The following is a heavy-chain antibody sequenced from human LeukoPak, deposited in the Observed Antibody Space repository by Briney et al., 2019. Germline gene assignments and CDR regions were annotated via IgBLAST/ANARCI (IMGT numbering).Heavy chain of an antibody. Sequence: GGSLRLSCAASGFTFSSYAMSWVRQAPGKGLEWVSAISGSGGSTYYTDSVKGRFTISRDNSRNTVYLQMNSLRAEDTAVYYCAKGGSGYYLDYWGQGTLVTVSS. D-gene: IGHD3-22*01. V-gene: IGHV3-23*01. CDR1: GFTFSSYA. CDR2: ISGSGGST. CDR3: AKGGSGYYLDY. J-gene: IGHJ4*02.